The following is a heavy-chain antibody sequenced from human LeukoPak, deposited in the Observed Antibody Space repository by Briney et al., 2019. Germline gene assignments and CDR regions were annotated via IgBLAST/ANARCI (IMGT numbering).Heavy chain of an antibody. J-gene: IGHJ4*02. V-gene: IGHV3-48*03. CDR2: INSGGSTI. CDR3: ARDLGTPGTNFDY. Sequence: GGSLRLSCAASGFTFSSYEMNWVRQAPGRGLEWVSYINSGGSTIYYADSVKGRFTISRDNAKNSLYLQMNSLRAEDTAVYYCARDLGTPGTNFDYWGQGTLVTVSS. D-gene: IGHD1-1*01. CDR1: GFTFSSYE.